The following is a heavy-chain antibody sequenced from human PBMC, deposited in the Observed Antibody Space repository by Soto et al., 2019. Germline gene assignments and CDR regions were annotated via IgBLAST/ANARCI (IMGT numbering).Heavy chain of an antibody. CDR1: GYTFTNYG. Sequence: QVQLMQSGAEVKKPGASVKVSCKASGYTFTNYGISWVRQAPGQVLEWMGWINGYNGYTNYAQKFQGRVTMATDTSTNTAYMELRSLRSDDTAIYYCARDGDEEANFDPWGQGTLVTVSS. V-gene: IGHV1-18*01. D-gene: IGHD4-17*01. J-gene: IGHJ5*02. CDR3: ARDGDEEANFDP. CDR2: INGYNGYT.